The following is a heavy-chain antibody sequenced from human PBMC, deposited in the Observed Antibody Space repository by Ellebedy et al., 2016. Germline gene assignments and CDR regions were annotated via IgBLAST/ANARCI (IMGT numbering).Heavy chain of an antibody. V-gene: IGHV3-74*01. CDR1: GFAFNTYW. D-gene: IGHD4/OR15-4a*01. J-gene: IGHJ5*02. Sequence: GGSLRLSXAASGFAFNTYWMHWVRQVPGKGLEWVSHINGDGSSTTYADSVKGRFTISRGNAKNTLYLQMNSLRAEDTAVYYCARDRDYAPFDPWGPGTLVTVSS. CDR3: ARDRDYAPFDP. CDR2: INGDGSST.